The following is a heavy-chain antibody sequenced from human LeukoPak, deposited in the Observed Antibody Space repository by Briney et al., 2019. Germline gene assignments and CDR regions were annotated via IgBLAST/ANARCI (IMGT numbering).Heavy chain of an antibody. CDR1: GGSISSNNYY. V-gene: IGHV4-39*07. J-gene: IGHJ3*02. CDR2: MYYSGGT. D-gene: IGHD4-23*01. Sequence: SETLSLTCTVSGGSISSNNYYWGWIRQPPGKGLEWIGTMYYSGGTYYNPSLKSRVTISLDRSKNQFSLRLSSVTAADTAVYFCARGYGDNSGAFDIWGQGTLVTVSS. CDR3: ARGYGDNSGAFDI.